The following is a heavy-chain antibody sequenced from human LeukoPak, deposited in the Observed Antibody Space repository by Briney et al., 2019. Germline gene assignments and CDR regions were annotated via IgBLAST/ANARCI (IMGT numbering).Heavy chain of an antibody. CDR3: ARVAGSSGYYYCDY. V-gene: IGHV3-7*01. Sequence: GGSLRLSCAASGFTFSSYWMSWVRQAPGKGLEWVANIKQDGSEKYYVDSVKGRFTISRDNAKNSLYLQMNSLRAEDTAVYYCARVAGSSGYYYCDYWGQGTLVTVSS. D-gene: IGHD3-22*01. CDR1: GFTFSSYW. J-gene: IGHJ4*02. CDR2: IKQDGSEK.